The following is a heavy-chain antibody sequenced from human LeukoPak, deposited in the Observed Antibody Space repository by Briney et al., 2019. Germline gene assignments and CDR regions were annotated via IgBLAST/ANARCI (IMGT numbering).Heavy chain of an antibody. CDR2: INHSGYT. V-gene: IGHV4-34*01. Sequence: SETLSLTCAVSGVPFSNYYWSWVRQSPRQGLEWIGEINHSGYTNYNPSLKSRVTMSIDTSKNQFSLILTSVTAADAAVYYCTRAVAGHPDWGQGTLVTVSS. J-gene: IGHJ4*02. CDR1: GVPFSNYY. D-gene: IGHD6-19*01. CDR3: TRAVAGHPD.